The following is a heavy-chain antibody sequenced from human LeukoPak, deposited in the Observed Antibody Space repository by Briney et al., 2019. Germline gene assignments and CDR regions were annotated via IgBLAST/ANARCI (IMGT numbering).Heavy chain of an antibody. CDR1: GGSIRSYY. D-gene: IGHD4-17*01. CDR2: IYYSGST. Sequence: ASETLSLTCTVSGGSIRSYYWSWIRQPPGKGLEWIGYIYYSGSTNYNPSLKSRVTISVDTSKNHFSLNLSSVTAADTAVYYCASTAVTKFYGSFDYWGQGTLGTVSS. J-gene: IGHJ4*02. CDR3: ASTAVTKFYGSFDY. V-gene: IGHV4-59*01.